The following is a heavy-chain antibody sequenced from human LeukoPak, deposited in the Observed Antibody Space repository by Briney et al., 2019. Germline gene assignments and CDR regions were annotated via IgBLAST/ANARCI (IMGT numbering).Heavy chain of an antibody. V-gene: IGHV4-61*01. D-gene: IGHD1-1*01. CDR1: GGSVSSGSYY. J-gene: IGHJ4*02. CDR3: AVGVGGDDWKYYFDY. CDR2: IYYSGSA. Sequence: SETLSLTCTVSGGSVSSGSYYWSWIRQPPGKGLEWIAYIYYSGSANYNPSLKSRVTISVDTSKNQFSLNLSSVTDADTAVYHCAVGVGGDDWKYYFDYWGQGTLVTVSS.